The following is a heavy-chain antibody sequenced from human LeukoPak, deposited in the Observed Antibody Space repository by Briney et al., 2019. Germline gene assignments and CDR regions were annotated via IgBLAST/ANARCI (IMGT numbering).Heavy chain of an antibody. Sequence: ASVKVSCKASGYTFTSYYMHWVRQAPGQGLVWMGIINPSGGSTSYAQKFQGRVSMTRDMSTSTVYMELSSLRSEDTAVYYCAREGGIDYYDSNGYSTSSFDYWGQGTLVTVSS. D-gene: IGHD3-22*01. CDR2: INPSGGST. CDR3: AREGGIDYYDSNGYSTSSFDY. CDR1: GYTFTSYY. J-gene: IGHJ4*02. V-gene: IGHV1-46*01.